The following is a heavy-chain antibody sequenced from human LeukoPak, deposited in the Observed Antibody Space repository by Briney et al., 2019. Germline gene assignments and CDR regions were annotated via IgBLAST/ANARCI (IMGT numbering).Heavy chain of an antibody. CDR2: ISGTGIST. J-gene: IGHJ4*02. D-gene: IGHD1-26*01. CDR3: AREARVGALDY. V-gene: IGHV3-23*01. CDR1: GFTFRSYG. Sequence: GGSLRLSCAASGFTFRSYGMSWVRQAPGKGLEWVSFISGTGISTYYADSVKGRFTISRDNSKNTLYLQMNSLRAEDTAVYYCAREARVGALDYWGQGTLVTVSS.